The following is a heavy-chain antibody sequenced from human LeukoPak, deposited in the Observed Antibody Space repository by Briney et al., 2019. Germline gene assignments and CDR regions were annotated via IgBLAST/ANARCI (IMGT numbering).Heavy chain of an antibody. Sequence: SVKVSCKASGGTFSSYAISWVRQAPGQGLEWMGGIIPIFGTANYAQKFQGRVTITTDESTSTAYMELSSLRSEDTAVYYCARGNSGYSYGYGIRYYFDSWGQGTLVTVSS. CDR1: GGTFSSYA. CDR3: ARGNSGYSYGYGIRYYFDS. J-gene: IGHJ4*02. CDR2: IIPIFGTA. D-gene: IGHD5-18*01. V-gene: IGHV1-69*05.